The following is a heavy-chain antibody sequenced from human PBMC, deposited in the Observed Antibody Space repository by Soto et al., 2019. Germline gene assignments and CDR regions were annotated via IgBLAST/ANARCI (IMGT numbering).Heavy chain of an antibody. V-gene: IGHV5-51*01. D-gene: IGHD5-12*01. J-gene: IGHJ4*02. CDR2: IYPGDSDT. CDR1: GYSFTSYW. Sequence: PGESLKISCKGSGYSFTSYWIGWVRQMPGKGLEWMGIIYPGDSDTRYSPSFQGQVTISADKSISTAYLQWSSLKASDTAMYYCARHGEGPQEYSGYQIDYWGQGTLVTVSS. CDR3: ARHGEGPQEYSGYQIDY.